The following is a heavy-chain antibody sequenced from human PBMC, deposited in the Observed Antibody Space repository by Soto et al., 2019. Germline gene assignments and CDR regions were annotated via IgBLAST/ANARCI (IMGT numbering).Heavy chain of an antibody. CDR3: AVTLGYCSSTSCYDNYYYGMDV. CDR1: GYTFTSYY. Sequence: ASVKVSCKASGYTFTSYYMHWVRQAPGQGLEWMGIINPSGGSTSYAQKFQGRVTMTRDTSTSTVYMELSSLRSEDTAVYYCAVTLGYCSSTSCYDNYYYGMDVWGQGTTVTVSS. J-gene: IGHJ6*02. V-gene: IGHV1-46*01. CDR2: INPSGGST. D-gene: IGHD2-2*01.